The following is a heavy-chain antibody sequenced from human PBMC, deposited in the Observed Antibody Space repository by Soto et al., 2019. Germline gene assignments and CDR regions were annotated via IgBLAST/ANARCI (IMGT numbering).Heavy chain of an antibody. CDR3: ARRRYYYFDY. CDR2: IYYSGST. D-gene: IGHD5-18*01. CDR1: GGSISSSSYY. V-gene: IGHV4-39*01. Sequence: SETLSLTCTVSGGSISSSSYYWGWIRQPPGKGLEWIGSIYYSGSTYYNPSLKSRVTISVDTSENQFSLKLSSVTAADAAVYYCARRRYYYFDYWGQGTLVTVSS. J-gene: IGHJ4*02.